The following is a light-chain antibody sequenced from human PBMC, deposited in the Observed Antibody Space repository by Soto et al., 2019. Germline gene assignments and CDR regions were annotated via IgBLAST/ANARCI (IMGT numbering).Light chain of an antibody. V-gene: IGKV3-15*01. CDR2: VAS. CDR3: QQFNNWPHT. CDR1: QSVSNN. Sequence: EIVMTQSPATLSVSPGERATLSCRASQSVSNNLAWYQQKPGQAPRLLIYVASYRATGIPARFSGSGSGTEYTLTISNLQAEDFAVYYCQQFNNWPHTFGQGTRLEIK. J-gene: IGKJ5*01.